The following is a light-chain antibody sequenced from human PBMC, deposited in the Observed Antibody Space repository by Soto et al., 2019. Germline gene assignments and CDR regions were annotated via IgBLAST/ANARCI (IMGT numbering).Light chain of an antibody. CDR1: QSVSSSY. J-gene: IGKJ5*01. V-gene: IGKV3D-20*02. CDR3: QQRAGSST. CDR2: DAS. Sequence: EIVLTQSPGTLSLSPGERATLSCRASQSVSSSYLAWYQQKPGQAPRLLIYDASRSVTGIPPRFSGSGSGTDFTLTLSSLEPEDFAVYYCQQRAGSSTFGQGTRLEIK.